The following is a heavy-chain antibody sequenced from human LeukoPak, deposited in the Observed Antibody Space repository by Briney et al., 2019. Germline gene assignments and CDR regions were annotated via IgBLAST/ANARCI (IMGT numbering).Heavy chain of an antibody. CDR1: GYNFNNYG. D-gene: IGHD5-12*01. CDR2: INVYNGDS. V-gene: IGHV1-18*01. Sequence: ASVKVSCKASGYNFNNYGIDWVRQAPGQGLEWLGWINVYNGDSKYAQKLQGRVSMTTDTSANIVYMELKSLRSEDTAVYYCASPHPSGSGYDPGWFDPWGQGTLVTVSS. CDR3: ASPHPSGSGYDPGWFDP. J-gene: IGHJ5*02.